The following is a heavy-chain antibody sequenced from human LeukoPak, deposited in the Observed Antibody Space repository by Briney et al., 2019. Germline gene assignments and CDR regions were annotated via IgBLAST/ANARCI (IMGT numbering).Heavy chain of an antibody. D-gene: IGHD6-19*01. CDR2: IRFDASNT. CDR1: GFTFRNHG. V-gene: IGHV3-33*01. CDR3: ARALSVDSGWFYFHF. J-gene: IGHJ4*02. Sequence: GTSLRLSCAASGFTFRNHGMHWLRQPPGKGLEWLAFIRFDASNTFYAASVKGRSTISRDNSKNTLSLQLNSLKAEATGLYYCARALSVDSGWFYFHFWGQGALVTVSS.